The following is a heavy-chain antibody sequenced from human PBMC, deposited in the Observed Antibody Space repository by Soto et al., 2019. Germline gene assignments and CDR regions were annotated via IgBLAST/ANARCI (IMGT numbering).Heavy chain of an antibody. J-gene: IGHJ5*02. CDR2: IYYSGST. CDR1: GGSISSSSYY. D-gene: IGHD2-21*01. V-gene: IGHV4-39*01. Sequence: QLQLQESGPGLVKPSETLSLTCTVSGGSISSSSYYWGWIRQPPGKGLEWIGSIYYSGSTYYNPSLKSRVTISVDTSKNQFSLKLSSVTAADTAVYYCARQVIRDWFGPWGQGTLVTVSS. CDR3: ARQVIRDWFGP.